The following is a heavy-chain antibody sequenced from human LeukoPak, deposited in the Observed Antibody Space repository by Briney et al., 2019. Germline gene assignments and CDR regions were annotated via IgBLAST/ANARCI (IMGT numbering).Heavy chain of an antibody. J-gene: IGHJ3*02. CDR1: GGSISSGSYH. CDR3: AWQGTYESSGDDAFDI. CDR2: IYTSGST. Sequence: SETLSLTCTVSGGSISSGSYHWSWIRQPAGKGLEWIGRIYTSGSTNYNPSLKSRVTISVNTSKNQFSLKLSSVTAADTAVYYCAWQGTYESSGDDAFDIWGQGTMVTVSS. D-gene: IGHD3-22*01. V-gene: IGHV4-61*02.